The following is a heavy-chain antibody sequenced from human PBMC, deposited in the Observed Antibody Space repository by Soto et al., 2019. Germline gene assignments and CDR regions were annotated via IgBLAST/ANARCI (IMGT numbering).Heavy chain of an antibody. D-gene: IGHD1-1*01. Sequence: EVQLVESGGDLVQPGGSLRLSCAASGFTFNLYTMAVVRQAPGKGLEWVSSILGGDGERSYADSVKGRFTISRDKSKNTLYLQMNSLKIEDTAVYYCAKDKRPDGAWDIDYRGQGTLVTVSA. V-gene: IGHV3-23*04. J-gene: IGHJ4*02. CDR1: GFTFNLYT. CDR2: ILGGDGER. CDR3: AKDKRPDGAWDIDY.